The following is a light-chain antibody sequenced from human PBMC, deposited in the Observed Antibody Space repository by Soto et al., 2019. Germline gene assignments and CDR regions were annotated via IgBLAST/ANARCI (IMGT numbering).Light chain of an antibody. V-gene: IGLV2-14*03. CDR2: DVN. CDR1: SSDVCSYNY. Sequence: QSVLTQPASVSGSPGQSITISCTGTSSDVCSYNYVSWYQQYPGKAPKVMIYDVNHRPSGVSNRFSGSKSGNTASLTISGLQAEDEADYYCTSYTTSSTYVFGTGTKLTVL. CDR3: TSYTTSSTYV. J-gene: IGLJ1*01.